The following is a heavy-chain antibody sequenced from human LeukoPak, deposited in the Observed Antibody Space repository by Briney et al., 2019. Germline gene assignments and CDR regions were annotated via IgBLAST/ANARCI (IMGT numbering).Heavy chain of an antibody. CDR1: GFTFSGYS. CDR2: ISSSSSTI. D-gene: IGHD1-26*01. V-gene: IGHV3-48*01. CDR3: ARGIVGLESGY. Sequence: GGSLRLSCAASGFTFSGYSMSWVRQAPGKGLEWVSYISSSSSTIYYADSVKGRFTISRDNAKNSLYLQMNSLRAEDTAVYYCARGIVGLESGYWGQGTLVTVSS. J-gene: IGHJ4*02.